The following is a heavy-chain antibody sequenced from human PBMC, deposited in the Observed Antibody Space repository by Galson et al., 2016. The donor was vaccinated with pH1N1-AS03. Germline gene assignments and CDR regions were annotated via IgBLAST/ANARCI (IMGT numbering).Heavy chain of an antibody. J-gene: IGHJ5*01. CDR1: GISLSSSW. CDR3: ARGYEYNGPDYHRLFDS. V-gene: IGHV3-74*01. Sequence: SLRLSCAASGISLSSSWMHWVRQAPGRGLVWVSGINGVGSSIKYADAAKGRFTISRDNSKNMLYLQMNSLRADDVAVYYCARGYEYNGPDYHRLFDSWGQGTQVTVSS. D-gene: IGHD2-8*01. CDR2: INGVGSSI.